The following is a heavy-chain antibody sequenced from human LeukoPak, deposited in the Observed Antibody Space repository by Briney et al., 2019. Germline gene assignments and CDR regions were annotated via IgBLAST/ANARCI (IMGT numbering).Heavy chain of an antibody. CDR3: AREDTAYYYFDY. V-gene: IGHV3-7*03. J-gene: IGHJ4*02. CDR2: IKQDGSEK. D-gene: IGHD2-21*01. CDR1: GFTFSSYW. Sequence: GGSLRLSWAASGFTFSSYWMSWVRQAPGKGLEWVANIKQDGSEKYYVDSVTGRVNTSRDNAKNTLYLQMNSLRAEDTAVYYCAREDTAYYYFDYWGQGTPVTVSS.